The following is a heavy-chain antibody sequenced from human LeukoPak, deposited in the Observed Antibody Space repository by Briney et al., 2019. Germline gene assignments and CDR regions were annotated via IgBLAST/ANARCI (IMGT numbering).Heavy chain of an antibody. CDR3: ARHLYYDFWSGYVGPLDY. CDR1: GFTFSSYW. Sequence: GGSLRLSCAASGFTFSSYWMSWVRQAPGKGLEWVANIKQDGSEKYYVDSVKGRFTISRDNAKNSLYLQMNSLRAEDTAVYYCARHLYYDFWSGYVGPLDYWGQGPLVTVSS. V-gene: IGHV3-7*01. J-gene: IGHJ4*02. CDR2: IKQDGSEK. D-gene: IGHD3-3*01.